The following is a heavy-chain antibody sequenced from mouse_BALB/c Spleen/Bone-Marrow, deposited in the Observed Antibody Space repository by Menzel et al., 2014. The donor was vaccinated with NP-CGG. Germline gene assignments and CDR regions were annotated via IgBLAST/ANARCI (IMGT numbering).Heavy chain of an antibody. V-gene: IGHV1S81*02. CDR2: INPSNGGT. Sequence: QVQLQQSGAELVKPGASVKLSCKSSDYTFTSYYMYWVKQRPGQGLEWIGGINPSNGGTNFNEKFKSKATLTVDKCSSTAYVQLSSLTSEDSAVYYCTREGTFFAYWGQGTLVTVSA. CDR1: DYTFTSYY. J-gene: IGHJ3*01. D-gene: IGHD3-3*01. CDR3: TREGTFFAY.